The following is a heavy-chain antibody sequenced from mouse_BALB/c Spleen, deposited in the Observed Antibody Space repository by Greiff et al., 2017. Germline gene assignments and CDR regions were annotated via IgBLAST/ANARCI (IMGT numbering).Heavy chain of an antibody. D-gene: IGHD1-1*01. CDR2: IEPCCGGT. J-gene: IGHJ2*01. CDR3: ASCKLLDY. CDR1: GYSFTGYN. Sequence: VQLQQSGPELVKPGASVKISCKASGYSFTGYNVNWVKQSNGKSLEWMGNIEPCCGGTSYNQKFKGRATLTVDKSSSTAYMQLKSLTSEDSAVYSGASCKLLDYGGKGTTLTVSS. V-gene: IGHV1-39*01.